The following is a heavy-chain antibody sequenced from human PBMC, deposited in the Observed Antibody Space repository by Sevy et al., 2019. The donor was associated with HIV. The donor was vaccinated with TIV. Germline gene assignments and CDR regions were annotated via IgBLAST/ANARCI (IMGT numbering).Heavy chain of an antibody. J-gene: IGHJ5*02. V-gene: IGHV1-18*01. Sequence: ASVKVSCKASGYTFSSYGIRWVRQAPGQGLEWMGWTGAYNGNRKYAQNLQDRVTMNTDTSTSTAFMELRSLISGDAAVYFCARLSSARGKSNWFDPWGQGTLVTVSS. D-gene: IGHD3-10*01. CDR2: TGAYNGNR. CDR3: ARLSSARGKSNWFDP. CDR1: GYTFSSYG.